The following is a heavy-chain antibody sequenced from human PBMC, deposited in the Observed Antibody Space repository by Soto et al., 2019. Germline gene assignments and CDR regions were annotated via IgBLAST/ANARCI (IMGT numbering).Heavy chain of an antibody. Sequence: SVKVSCKASGGTFSSYAISWVRQAPGQGLEWMGGIIPIFGTANYAQKFQGRVTITADESMSTAYMELSSLRSEDTAVYYCATVTSPYYYYGMDVWGQGTRVTVSS. D-gene: IGHD1-20*01. CDR1: GGTFSSYA. J-gene: IGHJ6*02. V-gene: IGHV1-69*13. CDR2: IIPIFGTA. CDR3: ATVTSPYYYYGMDV.